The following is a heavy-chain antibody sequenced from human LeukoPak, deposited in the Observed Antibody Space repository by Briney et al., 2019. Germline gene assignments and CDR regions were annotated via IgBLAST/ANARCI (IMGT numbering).Heavy chain of an antibody. CDR3: VKGIASRLFYYFDY. V-gene: IGHV3-64D*09. J-gene: IGHJ4*02. D-gene: IGHD6-6*01. CDR1: GFTFSSYA. Sequence: GGSLRLSCSASGFTFSSYAIHWVRQAPGKGLEYVSAISSDGGSTYYADSVKGRLIISRDNSKNTLHLQMSGLRVEDTAVYYCVKGIASRLFYYFDYWGQGTLVTVSS. CDR2: ISSDGGST.